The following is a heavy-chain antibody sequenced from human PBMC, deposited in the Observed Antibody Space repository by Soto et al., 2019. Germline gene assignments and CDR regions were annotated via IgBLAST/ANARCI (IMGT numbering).Heavy chain of an antibody. CDR2: ISCDGSYK. J-gene: IGHJ6*02. D-gene: IGHD2-2*01. CDR3: AKDPKYQLLLVYYYYGMDV. Sequence: GGSHRHSSTASGVNFISYSMNWVRQATGKGLEWVAVISCDGSYKYYADSVKGRFTISRDNAKNTLYLQMNSLRAEDTAVYYCAKDPKYQLLLVYYYYGMDVWGQGTTVTVSS. V-gene: IGHV3-21*01. CDR1: GVNFISYS.